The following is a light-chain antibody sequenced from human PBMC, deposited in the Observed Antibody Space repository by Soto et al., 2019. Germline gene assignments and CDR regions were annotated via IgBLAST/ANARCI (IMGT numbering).Light chain of an antibody. CDR1: SSSVGSYNF. V-gene: IGLV2-11*01. Sequence: QSALTQPRSVSGSPGQSVTISCTGTSSSVGSYNFVSWYQQHPGKAPKLMIYDVSRRPSGVPDRFSGSKSGNTASLTISGLKAEDEADYYCCSYAGSYTWVFGTGTKLTVL. CDR3: CSYAGSYTWV. J-gene: IGLJ1*01. CDR2: DVS.